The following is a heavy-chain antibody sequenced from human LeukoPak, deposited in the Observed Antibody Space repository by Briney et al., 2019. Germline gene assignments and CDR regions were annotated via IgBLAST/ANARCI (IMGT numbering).Heavy chain of an antibody. CDR2: INHSGST. CDR3: AREREGPYGYLDY. V-gene: IGHV4-34*01. J-gene: IGHJ4*02. Sequence: SETLSLTCAVYGGSFSGYYWSWIRQPPGKGLEWIGEINHSGSTNYNPSLKSRVTISVDTSKNQFSLRLSSVTAADTAVYYCAREREGPYGYLDYWGQGTLVTVSS. D-gene: IGHD4-17*01. CDR1: GGSFSGYY.